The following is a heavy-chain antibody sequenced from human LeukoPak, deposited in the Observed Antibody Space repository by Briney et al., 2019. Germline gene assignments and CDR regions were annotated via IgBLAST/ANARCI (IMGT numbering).Heavy chain of an antibody. Sequence: SETLSLTCAVYGGSFSGYYWSWIRQPPGKGLEWIGEINHSGSTNYNPSLKSRVTISVDTSKNLFSLKLSSVTAADTAVYYCARVGMIVVPLDAFDIWGQGRMVTVSS. CDR2: INHSGST. CDR3: ARVGMIVVPLDAFDI. V-gene: IGHV4-34*01. J-gene: IGHJ3*02. D-gene: IGHD3-22*01. CDR1: GGSFSGYY.